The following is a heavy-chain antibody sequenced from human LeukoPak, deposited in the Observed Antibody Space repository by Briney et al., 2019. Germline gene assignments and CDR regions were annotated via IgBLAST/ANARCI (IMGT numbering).Heavy chain of an antibody. Sequence: SQTLSLTCTVSGGSISSHYWSCIRQPPGKGLGWIAYLFDSVNTKDNPSLQSRPTLSADTSKNQFSLRLSSVTAADTAVYYCATIKRGSIFGYFDFWGQGIRVTVSS. CDR3: ATIKRGSIFGYFDF. CDR1: GGSISSHY. D-gene: IGHD5-18*01. J-gene: IGHJ4*02. V-gene: IGHV4-59*11. CDR2: LFDSVNT.